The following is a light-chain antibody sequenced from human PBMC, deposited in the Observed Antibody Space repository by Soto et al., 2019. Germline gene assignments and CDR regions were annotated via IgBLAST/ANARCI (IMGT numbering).Light chain of an antibody. CDR2: DAS. CDR1: QGITSA. CDR3: QQRSIWPLT. Sequence: LTHSPSSLSASVGDRVTITCRASQGITSALAWYQQKPGQAPRLLIYDASNRATGIPARFSGSGSGTDFTLTISSLEAEDFAVYYCQQRSIWPLTFGQGTRLEIK. J-gene: IGKJ5*01. V-gene: IGKV3-11*01.